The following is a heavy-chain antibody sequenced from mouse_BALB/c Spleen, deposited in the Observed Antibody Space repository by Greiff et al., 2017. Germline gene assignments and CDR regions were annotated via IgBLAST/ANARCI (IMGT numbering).Heavy chain of an antibody. CDR2: IFPGPGTT. CDR3: ARGVDGWFAY. Sequence: VKLQESGAELVMPGASVKLSCKASGYTFNSYWIQWVKQRPGQGLGWIGEIFPGPGTTYYNEKFKGKATLTIDTSSSTAYMQLSSLTSEDSAVYFCARGVDGWFAYWGEGRLVTVSA. CDR1: GYTFNSYW. D-gene: IGHD1-1*01. V-gene: IGHV1S132*01. J-gene: IGHJ3*01.